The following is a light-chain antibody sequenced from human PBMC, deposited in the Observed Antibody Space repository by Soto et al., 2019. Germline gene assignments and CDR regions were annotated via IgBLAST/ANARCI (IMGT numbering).Light chain of an antibody. CDR3: QQFNGYFLT. CDR2: DAS. V-gene: IGKV1-5*01. J-gene: IGKJ4*01. CDR1: QSISSW. Sequence: DIQMTQSPSTLSASVGDRVTITCRARQSISSWLAWYQQKPGKAPELLIYDASTLESGVPSRFSGSGSGTDFTLTISSLQPEDFATYYCQQFNGYFLTFGGGTKVDIK.